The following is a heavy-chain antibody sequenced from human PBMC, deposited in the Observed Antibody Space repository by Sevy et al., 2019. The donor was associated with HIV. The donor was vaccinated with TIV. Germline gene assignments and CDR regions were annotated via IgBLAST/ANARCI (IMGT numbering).Heavy chain of an antibody. Sequence: ASVKVSCKASGYTFTSYYMHWVRQAPGQGLEWMGIINPSGGSTSSAQKFQGRVTMTRDTSTSTVYMELSSLRSEDTAVYYCARDSDNYDILTGYYPFDYWGQGTLVTVSS. J-gene: IGHJ4*02. D-gene: IGHD3-9*01. V-gene: IGHV1-46*01. CDR2: INPSGGST. CDR3: ARDSDNYDILTGYYPFDY. CDR1: GYTFTSYY.